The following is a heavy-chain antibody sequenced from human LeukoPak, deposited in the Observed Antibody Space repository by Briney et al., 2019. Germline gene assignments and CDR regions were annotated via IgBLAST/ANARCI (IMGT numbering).Heavy chain of an antibody. J-gene: IGHJ4*02. CDR2: IRASGRTT. CDR1: GFTFSSYE. Sequence: GGSLRLSCAASGFTFSSYEMNWVRQAPGKGLEWVSGIRASGRTTDYADSVEGRFTISRDTSKNTLHLQMNSLRAEDTAVYYCAKDLDGSGLYGGIDFWGQGTLVTVSS. V-gene: IGHV3-23*01. D-gene: IGHD6-19*01. CDR3: AKDLDGSGLYGGIDF.